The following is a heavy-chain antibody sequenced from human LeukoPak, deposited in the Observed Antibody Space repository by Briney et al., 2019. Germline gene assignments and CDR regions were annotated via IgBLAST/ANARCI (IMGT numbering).Heavy chain of an antibody. D-gene: IGHD3-22*01. Sequence: GGSLRLSCAASGFTFSSYAMSWVRQSTGKGLEWVSSTSGDGGATYYSNSVKGRFTISRDNPTNTPYLQMHSRRADDTAVYYCAKDRPNYYGSNGHYYRRDGDYWGQGTLVTVSS. V-gene: IGHV3-23*01. CDR2: TSGDGGAT. CDR3: AKDRPNYYGSNGHYYRRDGDY. CDR1: GFTFSSYA. J-gene: IGHJ4*02.